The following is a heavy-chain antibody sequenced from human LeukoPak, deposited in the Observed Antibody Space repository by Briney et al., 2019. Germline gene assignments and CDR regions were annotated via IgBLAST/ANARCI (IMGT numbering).Heavy chain of an antibody. Sequence: GGSLRLSCAASGFTFSNYAMHWVRQTPGKGLEWVAVISYDGTNKYYPDSVKGRFTISRENSYNTLYLQMDSLTAEDTAVYYCAKESTTYYYYGMHVWGQGPTVTVSS. D-gene: IGHD2/OR15-2a*01. CDR3: AKESTTYYYYGMHV. CDR1: GFTFSNYA. CDR2: ISYDGTNK. V-gene: IGHV3-30*18. J-gene: IGHJ6*02.